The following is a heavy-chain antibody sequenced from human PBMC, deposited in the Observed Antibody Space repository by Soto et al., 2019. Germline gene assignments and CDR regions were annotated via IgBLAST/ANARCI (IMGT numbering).Heavy chain of an antibody. J-gene: IGHJ6*02. Sequence: PSETLSLSCTVAGGSSSSYDWSWIRQPPGKGLEWIGYIYYSGSTNYNPSLKSRVTISVDTSKNQFSLKLSSVTAADTAVYYCAGVRGHIYYYYGMDVWGQGTTVTVSS. CDR1: GGSSSSYD. V-gene: IGHV4-59*01. CDR2: IYYSGST. CDR3: AGVRGHIYYYYGMDV. D-gene: IGHD3-10*01.